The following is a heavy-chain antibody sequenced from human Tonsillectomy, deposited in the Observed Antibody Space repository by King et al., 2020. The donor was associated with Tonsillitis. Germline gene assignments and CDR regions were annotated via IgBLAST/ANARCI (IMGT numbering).Heavy chain of an antibody. CDR3: AKDRGAMVIYY. Sequence: QLQESGGGVVQPGRSLRLSCAASGFTFSSYGMHWVRQAPGKGLEWVAVIWYDGSNKYYADSVKGRFTISRDNSKNTLYLQMNSLRAEDTAVYYWAKDRGAMVIYYWGQGTLVTVSS. CDR1: GFTFSSYG. CDR2: IWYDGSNK. V-gene: IGHV3-33*06. J-gene: IGHJ4*02. D-gene: IGHD5-18*01.